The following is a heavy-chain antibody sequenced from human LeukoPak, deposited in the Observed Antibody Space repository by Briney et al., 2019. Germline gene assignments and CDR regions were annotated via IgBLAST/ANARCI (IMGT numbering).Heavy chain of an antibody. D-gene: IGHD3-10*01. V-gene: IGHV3-48*04. CDR1: GFTFSSYS. Sequence: GGSLRLSCAASGFTFSSYSMNWVRQAPGKGLEWVSYISSSSSTIYYADSVKGRFTISRDNAKNSLYLQMNSLRAEDTAVYYCARDGGLWFGLNWFDLWGQGTLVTVSS. CDR3: ARDGGLWFGLNWFDL. CDR2: ISSSSSTI. J-gene: IGHJ5*02.